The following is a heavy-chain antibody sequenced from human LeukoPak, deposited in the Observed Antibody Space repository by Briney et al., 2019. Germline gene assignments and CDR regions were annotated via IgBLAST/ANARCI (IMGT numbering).Heavy chain of an antibody. V-gene: IGHV3-74*01. Sequence: GGSLRLSCAASGFTFSTYWMHWVRRAPGKGLVWVSRINSDGSTTTYADSVKGRFTISRDNAKNTLYLQMNSLRGEDTAVYYCASGRWSDYLDYWGQGTLVTVSS. CDR3: ASGRWSDYLDY. J-gene: IGHJ4*02. CDR1: GFTFSTYW. CDR2: INSDGSTT. D-gene: IGHD3-3*01.